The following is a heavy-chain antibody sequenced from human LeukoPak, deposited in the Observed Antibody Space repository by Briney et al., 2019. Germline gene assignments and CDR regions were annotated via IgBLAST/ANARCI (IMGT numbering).Heavy chain of an antibody. CDR1: GFTFSSYG. CDR2: IWYDGSNK. J-gene: IGHJ4*02. D-gene: IGHD1-26*01. CDR3: ARDRIVGAWSLVFDY. Sequence: GGSLRLSCAASGFTFSSYGMHWVRQAPGKGLEWVAVIWYDGSNKYYADSVKGRFTISRDNSKNTLYLQMNSLRTEDTAVYYCARDRIVGAWSLVFDYWGQGTLVTVSS. V-gene: IGHV3-33*01.